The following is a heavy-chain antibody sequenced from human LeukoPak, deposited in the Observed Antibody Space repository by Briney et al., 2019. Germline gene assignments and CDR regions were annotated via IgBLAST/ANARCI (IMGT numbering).Heavy chain of an antibody. CDR3: ARAPHRCSGGSCLDY. D-gene: IGHD2-15*01. CDR2: INPNSGGT. Sequence: ASVKVSCKASGYTFTSYGISWVRQAPGQGLEWMGWINPNSGGTNYARKFQGWVTMTRDTSISTAYMELSRLRSDDTAVYYCARAPHRCSGGSCLDYWGQGTLVTVSS. V-gene: IGHV1-2*04. CDR1: GYTFTSYG. J-gene: IGHJ4*02.